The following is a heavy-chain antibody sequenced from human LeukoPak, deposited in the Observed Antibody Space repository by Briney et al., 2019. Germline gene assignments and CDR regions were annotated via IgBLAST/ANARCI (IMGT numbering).Heavy chain of an antibody. CDR3: AREGVASGLDY. CDR2: IYRDGST. D-gene: IGHD6-25*01. V-gene: IGHV3-53*01. Sequence: TGGSLRLSCVASGFSFSSYSMSWVRQAPGKGLEWLSVIYRDGSTYYADSVKGRFTISRDNSKNTLYLQMNSLRAEDTAVYYCAREGVASGLDYWGQGTLVIVSS. CDR1: GFSFSSYS. J-gene: IGHJ4*02.